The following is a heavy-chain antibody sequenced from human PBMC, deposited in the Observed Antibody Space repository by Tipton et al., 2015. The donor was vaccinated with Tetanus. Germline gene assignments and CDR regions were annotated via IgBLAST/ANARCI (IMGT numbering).Heavy chain of an antibody. V-gene: IGHV3-30*18. CDR2: ISYDGSNK. J-gene: IGHJ5*02. Sequence: SLRLSCAASGFTFSSYGMHWVRQAPGKGLEWVAVISYDGSNKYYADSVKGRFTIPRDNSKNTLYLQMNSLRAEDTAVYYCAKDGGGGWFDPWGQGTLVTVSS. CDR1: GFTFSSYG. D-gene: IGHD3-16*01. CDR3: AKDGGGGWFDP.